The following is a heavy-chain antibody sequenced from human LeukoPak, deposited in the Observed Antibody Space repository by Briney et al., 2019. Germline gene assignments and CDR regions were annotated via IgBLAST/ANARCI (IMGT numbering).Heavy chain of an antibody. CDR2: ISYDGSNK. CDR3: ARDLGISSGWYLDY. CDR1: GFTFSSYA. V-gene: IGHV3-30-3*01. D-gene: IGHD6-19*01. J-gene: IGHJ4*02. Sequence: GGSLRLSCAASGFTFSSYAMHWVRQAPGKGLEWVAVISYDGSNKYYADSVKGRFTISRDSSKNTLYLQMNSLRAEDTAVYYCARDLGISSGWYLDYWGQGTLVTVSS.